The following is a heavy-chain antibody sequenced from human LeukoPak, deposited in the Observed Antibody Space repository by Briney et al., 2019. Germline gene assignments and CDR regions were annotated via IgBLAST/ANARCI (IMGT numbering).Heavy chain of an antibody. V-gene: IGHV4-39*01. CDR3: ARLGGQWSGSEFDY. CDR2: IYYSGST. J-gene: IGHJ4*02. CDR1: GVSISSSSYY. D-gene: IGHD3-3*01. Sequence: PSETLSLTCTVSGVSISSSSYYWGWLRQPPGKGLEWIGSIYYSGSTYYNPSLKSRVTISVDTSKNQFSLKLSSVTAADTAVYYCARLGGQWSGSEFDYWGQGTLVTVSS.